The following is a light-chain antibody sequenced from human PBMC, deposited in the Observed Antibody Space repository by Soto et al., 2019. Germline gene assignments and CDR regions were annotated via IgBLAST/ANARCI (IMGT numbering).Light chain of an antibody. CDR2: GAS. CDR1: QSVSSSY. Sequence: EIVLTQSPSTLSLSPGERATLSCRASQSVSSSYLAWYQQKPGQAPSLLIYGASTRATGIPDRFSGSGSGTDFTLTISRVKPEDFAVYYCQQYGSSPVTFGQGTKVEIK. J-gene: IGKJ1*01. V-gene: IGKV3-20*01. CDR3: QQYGSSPVT.